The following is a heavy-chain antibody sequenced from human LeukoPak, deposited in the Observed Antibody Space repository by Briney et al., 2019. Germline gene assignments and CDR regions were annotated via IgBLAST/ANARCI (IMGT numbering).Heavy chain of an antibody. D-gene: IGHD4-17*01. CDR2: IKSNSVGGTT. CDR3: VTEFYGSYNY. CDR1: GFTFTDAW. J-gene: IGHJ4*02. Sequence: PGGSLRLSCAASGFTFTDAWMSWVRQPPGKGLEWVGHIKSNSVGGTTDYAAPVKGRFTISRDDSRNTVCLQMNALDIDDTAVYYCVTEFYGSYNYWGQGALVTVSS. V-gene: IGHV3-15*01.